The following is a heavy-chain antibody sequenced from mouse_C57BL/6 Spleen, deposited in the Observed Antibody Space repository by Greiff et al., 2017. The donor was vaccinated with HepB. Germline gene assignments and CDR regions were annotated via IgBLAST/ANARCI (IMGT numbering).Heavy chain of an antibody. V-gene: IGHV1-78*01. J-gene: IGHJ4*01. CDR3: AKGGLYYDYDGYYAMDY. D-gene: IGHD2-4*01. CDR2: IYPRDGST. CDR1: GYTFTDHT. Sequence: VQLQQSDAELVKPGASVKISCKVSGYTFTDHTIHWMKQRPEQGLEWIGYIYPRDGSTKYNEKFKGKATLTADKSSSTAYMQLNSLTSEDSAVYVCAKGGLYYDYDGYYAMDYWGQGTSVTVSS.